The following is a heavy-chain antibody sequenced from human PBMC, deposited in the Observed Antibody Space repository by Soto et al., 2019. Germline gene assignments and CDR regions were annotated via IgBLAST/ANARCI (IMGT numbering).Heavy chain of an antibody. D-gene: IGHD5-12*01. V-gene: IGHV4-59*01. Sequence: QVQLQESGPGLVKPSETLSLMCTVSGGSISSYYWSWIRQPPGKGLEWIGYIYYSGSTNYNPSLKSRVTISVATAKNQFSLKLISVTAADTAVYYCARERRDGYKHYFDYWGQGTLVTVSS. CDR2: IYYSGST. CDR3: ARERRDGYKHYFDY. CDR1: GGSISSYY. J-gene: IGHJ4*02.